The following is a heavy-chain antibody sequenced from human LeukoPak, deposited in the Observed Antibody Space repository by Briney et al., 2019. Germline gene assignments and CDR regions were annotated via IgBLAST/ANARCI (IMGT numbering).Heavy chain of an antibody. CDR2: IIPILGIA. V-gene: IGHV1-69*04. CDR3: ARMYSYGYYFDY. Sequence: SVKVSCKASGGTFSSYAISWVRQAPGQGLEWRGRIIPILGIANYAQKFQGRVTITADKSTSTASMELSSLRSEDTAVYYCARMYSYGYYFDYWGQGTLVTVSS. CDR1: GGTFSSYA. D-gene: IGHD5-18*01. J-gene: IGHJ4*02.